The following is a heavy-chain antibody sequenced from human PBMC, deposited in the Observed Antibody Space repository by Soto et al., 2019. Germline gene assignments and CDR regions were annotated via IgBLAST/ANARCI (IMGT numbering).Heavy chain of an antibody. D-gene: IGHD6-13*01. J-gene: IGHJ4*02. CDR3: AKGLINGRWYAED. CDR2: ITDSGTGT. V-gene: IGHV3-23*01. CDR1: GFTFSSCV. Sequence: EVHLLESGGGLVHPGESLRLSCGASGFTFSSCVMTWVRQAPGKGLEWVSCITDSGTGTYYADSVKGRFTISRDNSKNTMYLQMNNLGAEGTGVYYCAKGLINGRWYAEDWGQGTLVTVSS.